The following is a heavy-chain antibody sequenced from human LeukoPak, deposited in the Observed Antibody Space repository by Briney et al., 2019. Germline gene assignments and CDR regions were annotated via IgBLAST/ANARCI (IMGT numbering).Heavy chain of an antibody. Sequence: SETLSLTCAVSGGSISSSNWWTWVRQPPGKGLEWIGEIYHSGNINYNPSLKSRVTISVDKSRNQFSLNLSSVTAADTAVYYCALSSGWYKLDNWGQGTLVTVSS. V-gene: IGHV4-4*02. CDR2: IYHSGNI. CDR3: ALSSGWYKLDN. D-gene: IGHD6-19*01. CDR1: GGSISSSNW. J-gene: IGHJ4*02.